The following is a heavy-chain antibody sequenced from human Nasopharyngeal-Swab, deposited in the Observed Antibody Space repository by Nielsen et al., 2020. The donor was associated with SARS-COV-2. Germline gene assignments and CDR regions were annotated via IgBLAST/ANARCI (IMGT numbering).Heavy chain of an antibody. Sequence: GESLKISCKGSGYSFTGYYIIWVRQMPGKGLEWMGRIDPSDSYTNYSPSFQGHVTISADKSISTAYLQWSSLKASDTAIYYCARRGFEYNSSPEWDYWGQGTLVTVSS. CDR2: IDPSDSYT. D-gene: IGHD6-6*01. CDR1: GYSFTGYY. CDR3: ARRGFEYNSSPEWDY. V-gene: IGHV5-10-1*01. J-gene: IGHJ4*02.